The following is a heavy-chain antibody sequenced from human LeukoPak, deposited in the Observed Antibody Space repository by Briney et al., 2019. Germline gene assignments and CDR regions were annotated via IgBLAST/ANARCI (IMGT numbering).Heavy chain of an antibody. D-gene: IGHD3-10*01. CDR3: ARKGGWGFAY. V-gene: IGHV4-34*01. Sequence: SETLSLTCAVYGGSFSGYYWSGIRQPPGKGLEWIGEINHSGSTNYNPSLKSRVTISVDTSKNQFSLKLSSVTAADTAVYYCARKGGWGFAYWGQGTLVTVSS. J-gene: IGHJ4*02. CDR1: GGSFSGYY. CDR2: INHSGST.